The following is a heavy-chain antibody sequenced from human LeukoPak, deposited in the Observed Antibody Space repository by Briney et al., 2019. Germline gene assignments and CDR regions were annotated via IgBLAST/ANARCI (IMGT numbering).Heavy chain of an antibody. CDR3: EALWFGELGYYFDY. CDR2: IVVGSGNT. V-gene: IGHV1-58*02. Sequence: SVKVSCKASGFTFTSSAMQWVRQARGQRLEWIGWIVVGSGNTNYAQKFQERVTITRDMSTSTAYMELSSLRSEDTAVYHCEALWFGELGYYFDYWGQGTLVTVSS. J-gene: IGHJ4*02. CDR1: GFTFTSSA. D-gene: IGHD3-10*01.